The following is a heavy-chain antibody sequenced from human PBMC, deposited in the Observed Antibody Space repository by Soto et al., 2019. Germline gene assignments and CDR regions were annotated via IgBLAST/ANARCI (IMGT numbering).Heavy chain of an antibody. CDR3: AKMSRVRGIRDYFDY. CDR2: ITWNSGSI. D-gene: IGHD3-10*01. Sequence: EVHLVESGGGLVQPGRSLRLSCAASGFTFDDYAIHWVRQAPGKGLEWVSGITWNSGSIGYADSVKGRFTISRDNAKRSLYLQMYGLRTDDTALYYCAKMSRVRGIRDYFDYWGQGILVTVSS. CDR1: GFTFDDYA. V-gene: IGHV3-9*01. J-gene: IGHJ4*02.